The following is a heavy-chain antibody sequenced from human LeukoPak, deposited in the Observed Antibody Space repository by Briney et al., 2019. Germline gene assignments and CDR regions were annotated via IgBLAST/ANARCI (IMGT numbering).Heavy chain of an antibody. V-gene: IGHV1-69*13. J-gene: IGHJ4*02. CDR1: GGTVSSYA. Sequence: ASVKVSRKASGGTVSSYAISWVRQAPGQGLEWMGGIIPIFGTANYAQKFQGRVTITADESTRTAYMELSSLRSEDTAVYYCARDDDSGYDFLLRDWGQGTLVTVSS. D-gene: IGHD5-12*01. CDR3: ARDDDSGYDFLLRD. CDR2: IIPIFGTA.